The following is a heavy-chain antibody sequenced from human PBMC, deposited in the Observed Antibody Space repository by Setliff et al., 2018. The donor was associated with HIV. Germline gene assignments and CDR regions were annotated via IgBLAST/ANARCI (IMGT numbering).Heavy chain of an antibody. CDR2: INPSGNT. D-gene: IGHD5-18*01. CDR3: ARSEHNKWIHLYH. CDR1: GESFSGYY. J-gene: IGHJ5*02. V-gene: IGHV4-34*01. Sequence: SETLSLTCAVYGESFSGYYWTWIRQSPKKGLEWIGDINPSGNTNYNPSLKSRLTISGDTSKNQFSLNLSSVTASDTAVYYCARSEHNKWIHLYHWSQGALVTVSS.